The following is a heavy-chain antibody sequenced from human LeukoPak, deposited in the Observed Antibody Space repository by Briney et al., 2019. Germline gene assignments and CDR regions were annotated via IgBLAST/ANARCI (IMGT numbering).Heavy chain of an antibody. D-gene: IGHD3-22*01. V-gene: IGHV4-31*03. J-gene: IGHJ6*03. CDR3: ARETDSSGYYYVDYYYYYMDV. CDR2: IYYSGST. Sequence: ASETLSLTCTVSGGSISSGGYYWSWIRPHPGKGLEWIGYIYYSGSTYYNPSLKSRVTMSVDTSKNQFSLKLSSVTAADTAVYYCARETDSSGYYYVDYYYYYMDVWGKGTTVTVSS. CDR1: GGSISSGGYY.